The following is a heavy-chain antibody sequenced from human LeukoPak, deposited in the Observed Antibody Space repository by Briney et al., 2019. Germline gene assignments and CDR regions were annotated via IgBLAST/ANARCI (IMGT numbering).Heavy chain of an antibody. J-gene: IGHJ4*02. V-gene: IGHV3-30-3*01. CDR3: ARDRKQWLVRGNFDY. CDR1: GFTFSSYA. CDR2: ISYDGSNK. Sequence: GRSLRLSCAASGFTFSSYAMHRVRQAPGKGLEWVAVISYDGSNKYYADSVKGRFTISGDNSKNTLYLQMNSLRAEDTAVYYCARDRKQWLVRGNFDYWGQGTLVTVSS. D-gene: IGHD6-19*01.